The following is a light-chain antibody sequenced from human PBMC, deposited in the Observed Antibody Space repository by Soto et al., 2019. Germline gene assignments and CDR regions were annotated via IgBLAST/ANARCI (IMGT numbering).Light chain of an antibody. V-gene: IGLV2-14*01. Sequence: QSVLTQPASVSGSPGQSITISCTGTSSDVGGYNYVSWYQQHPGKAPKLMIYEVSNRPSGVSNRFSGSKSGNTASLTISGRQAEDEADYYCSSYTSSSTLVVFGGGTKLTVL. CDR1: SSDVGGYNY. J-gene: IGLJ2*01. CDR2: EVS. CDR3: SSYTSSSTLVV.